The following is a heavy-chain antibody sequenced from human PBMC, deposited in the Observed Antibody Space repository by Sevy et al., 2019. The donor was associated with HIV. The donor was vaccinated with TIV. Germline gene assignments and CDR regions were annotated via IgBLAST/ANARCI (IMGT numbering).Heavy chain of an antibody. Sequence: GGSLRLSCAASGLTFNNAWMSWVRQAPGKGLEWVGRIKDKTEGGTTDYAAPVKGRFTISRDDSKNTLYLQMNSLKTEDTAVYYYTSHALDYEAPYYYDYGMDVWGQGTTVTVSS. D-gene: IGHD3-16*01. V-gene: IGHV3-15*01. CDR3: TSHALDYEAPYYYDYGMDV. CDR2: IKDKTEGGTT. CDR1: GLTFNNAW. J-gene: IGHJ6*02.